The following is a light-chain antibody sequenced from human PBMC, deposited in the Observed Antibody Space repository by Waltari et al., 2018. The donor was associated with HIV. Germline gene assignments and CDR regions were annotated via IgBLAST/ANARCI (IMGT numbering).Light chain of an antibody. CDR2: EVN. CDR3: SSYAGSAVV. J-gene: IGLJ2*01. V-gene: IGLV2-8*01. CDR1: SSDVGPYNY. Sequence: QSALTQPPSASGSRGQSVTISCTGTSSDVGPYNYVSWYQQYPGMAPKRIIYEVNKRPSGVPDRFCGSKSGNTVSLTVSGLQAEDEADFYCSSYAGSAVVFGGGPKVTVL.